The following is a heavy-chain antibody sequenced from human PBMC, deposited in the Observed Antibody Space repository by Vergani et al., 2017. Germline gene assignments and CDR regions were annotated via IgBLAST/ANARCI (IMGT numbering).Heavy chain of an antibody. Sequence: QLQLQESGPGLVKPSETLSLTCTVSGGSISSSSYYWGWIRQPPGKGLEWIGSIYYSGSTYYNPSLTSRVTISVDTAKNQFSLKLSSVTASDTAVYCCARRTTLVRGVLEIARYCFDYWGQGTLVTVSS. CDR1: GGSISSSSYY. CDR3: ARRTTLVRGVLEIARYCFDY. V-gene: IGHV4-39*01. D-gene: IGHD3-10*01. CDR2: IYYSGST. J-gene: IGHJ4*02.